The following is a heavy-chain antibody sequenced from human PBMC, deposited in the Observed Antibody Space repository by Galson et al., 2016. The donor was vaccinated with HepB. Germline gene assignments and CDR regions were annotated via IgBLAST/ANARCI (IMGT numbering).Heavy chain of an antibody. D-gene: IGHD3-10*01. CDR3: ARDPIKQYYPLPGY. J-gene: IGHJ4*02. CDR2: INWNSATV. Sequence: SLRLSCAASGSTFDDYAMHWVRQVQGKGLEWVSGINWNSATVGYADSVKGRFTISRDNSKNSPFLHMNSLRPEDTCLYYCARDPIKQYYPLPGYWGQGTLVTVSS. CDR1: GSTFDDYA. V-gene: IGHV3-9*01.